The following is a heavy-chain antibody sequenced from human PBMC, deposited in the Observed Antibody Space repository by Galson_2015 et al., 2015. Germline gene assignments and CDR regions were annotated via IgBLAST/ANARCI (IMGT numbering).Heavy chain of an antibody. CDR1: GFTFSTYA. CDR2: ISGSGDNT. Sequence: CAASGFTFSTYAMSWVRQAPGKGLEWVSAISGSGDNTYYADSVKGRFTISRDNSKNTLYLQMNSLRAEDTAIYSCAKTLVRGVSGGMDVWGQGTTVTVSS. V-gene: IGHV3-23*01. CDR3: AKTLVRGVSGGMDV. J-gene: IGHJ6*02. D-gene: IGHD3-10*01.